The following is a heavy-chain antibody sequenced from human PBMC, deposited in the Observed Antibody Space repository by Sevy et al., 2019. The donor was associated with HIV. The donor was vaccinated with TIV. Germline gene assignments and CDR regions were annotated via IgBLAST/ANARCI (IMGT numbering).Heavy chain of an antibody. CDR3: ATTKDYYDSSASPFDS. Sequence: ASVKVSCKVSGYTLSQISMHWVRQAPGKGLEWMGSFDPEDGETIYAQKFQARVTMTEDTSTDTAYMELSSLRSDVTAVYYCATTKDYYDSSASPFDSWGQGTLVTVSS. J-gene: IGHJ4*02. CDR1: GYTLSQIS. D-gene: IGHD3-22*01. CDR2: FDPEDGET. V-gene: IGHV1-24*01.